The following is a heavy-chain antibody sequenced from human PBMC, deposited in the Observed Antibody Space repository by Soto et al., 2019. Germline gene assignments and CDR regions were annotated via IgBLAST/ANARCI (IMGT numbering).Heavy chain of an antibody. CDR3: AREVSRNYYYDSSGYELDY. V-gene: IGHV1-46*01. D-gene: IGHD3-22*01. CDR1: GYTFTSYY. Sequence: QVQLVQSGAEVKKPGASVKVSCKASGYTFTSYYMHGVRQAPGQGLEWMGIINPSGGSTSYAQKFQGRVTMTRDTSTSTVYMELSSLRSEDTAVYYCAREVSRNYYYDSSGYELDYWGQGTLVTVSS. J-gene: IGHJ4*02. CDR2: INPSGGST.